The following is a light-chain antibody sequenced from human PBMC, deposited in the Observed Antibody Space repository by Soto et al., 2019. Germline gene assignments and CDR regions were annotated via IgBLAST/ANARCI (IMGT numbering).Light chain of an antibody. CDR1: SSNIGAGYG. V-gene: IGLV1-40*01. J-gene: IGLJ3*02. Sequence: QSVLTQPPSASGAPGQRVTISCTGSSSNIGAGYGVHWYQQVPGTAPKLLISGNSDRPSGVPDRFSGSKSGTSASLAITGLQAEDEAEYDCQSYASSLSSWVFGGGTKLTVL. CDR2: GNS. CDR3: QSYASSLSSWV.